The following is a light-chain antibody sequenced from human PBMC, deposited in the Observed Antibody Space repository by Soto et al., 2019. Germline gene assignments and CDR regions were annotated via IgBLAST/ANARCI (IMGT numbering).Light chain of an antibody. CDR2: DAS. Sequence: EIVLTQSPATLSLSPGERATLSCRASQSVSVYLAWYQQKPGQAPRLLIYDASNRATGIPARFSGSGSGTDFTLTISGLQSEDFAVYSCQQYDNWPPTFGGGTKVDIK. V-gene: IGKV3-11*01. CDR3: QQYDNWPPT. CDR1: QSVSVY. J-gene: IGKJ4*01.